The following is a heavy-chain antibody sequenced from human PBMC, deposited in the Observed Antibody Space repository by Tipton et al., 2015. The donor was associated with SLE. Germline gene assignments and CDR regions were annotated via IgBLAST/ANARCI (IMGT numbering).Heavy chain of an antibody. CDR2: INHSGST. CDR1: GGSFSGYY. CDR3: ARVRWATVTTWGALYWYFDL. Sequence: TLSLTCAVYGGSFSGYYWTWIRQPPGKGLEWIGEINHSGSTNYNPSLKSRVTISVDTSKNQFSLKLCSVTAADTAVYYCARVRWATVTTWGALYWYFDLWGRGTLVTVSS. D-gene: IGHD4-17*01. J-gene: IGHJ2*01. V-gene: IGHV4-34*01.